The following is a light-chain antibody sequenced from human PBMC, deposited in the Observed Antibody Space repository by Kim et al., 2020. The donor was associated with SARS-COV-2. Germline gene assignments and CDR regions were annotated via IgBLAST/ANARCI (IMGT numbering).Light chain of an antibody. CDR1: NIGYKS. CDR2: YDD. J-gene: IGLJ3*02. Sequence: APRKTAKTTRGGNNIGYKSVHWYRRKPGQAPVLVIYYDDDRPSGIRERFSGSNSGNTATLTISRVEAGDEADFYCQVWDTTSDHWVFGGGTQLTVL. CDR3: QVWDTTSDHWV. V-gene: IGLV3-21*04.